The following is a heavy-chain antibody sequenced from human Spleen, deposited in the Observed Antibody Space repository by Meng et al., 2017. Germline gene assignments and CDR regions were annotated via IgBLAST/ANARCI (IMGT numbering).Heavy chain of an antibody. D-gene: IGHD5-24*01. CDR1: GFTFSGYA. CDR3: AKDRDGYNYTCFDY. Sequence: GGSLRLSCAASGFTFSGYALHWVRQAPGKGLEGVAVISYDGSSSYYADSVQGRFTISRDNSMNTLYLRMNNLRAEGTAVYYCAKDRDGYNYTCFDYWGQGTLVTVSS. J-gene: IGHJ4*02. CDR2: ISYDGSSS. V-gene: IGHV3-30-3*01.